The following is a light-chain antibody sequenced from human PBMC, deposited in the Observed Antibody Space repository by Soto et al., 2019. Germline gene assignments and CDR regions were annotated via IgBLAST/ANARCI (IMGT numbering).Light chain of an antibody. V-gene: IGKV1-12*01. CDR3: QQANGFSRT. J-gene: IGKJ1*01. CDR2: AAS. Sequence: DIQMTQSPSSVSASVGDRVTITCRPSQGISSWLAWYQQRPGKAPKLLIYAASSLESGVPSRFSGSGSGTYFNLTFSSLQPEDFATYDGQQANGFSRTFGQGAKVAIK. CDR1: QGISSW.